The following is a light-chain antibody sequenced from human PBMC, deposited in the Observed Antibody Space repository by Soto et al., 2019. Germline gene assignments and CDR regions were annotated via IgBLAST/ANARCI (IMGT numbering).Light chain of an antibody. J-gene: IGKJ5*01. V-gene: IGKV3-11*01. Sequence: EIVLTQSPATLSLSPGERATLSCRASQSVSSYLAWYQQKPGHAPRLLIYDASNLATGIPARFSGSGSGTDFTLTLSSLEHEDVAVYYCQQSSNSTTFGQGTRVEI. CDR2: DAS. CDR3: QQSSNSTT. CDR1: QSVSSY.